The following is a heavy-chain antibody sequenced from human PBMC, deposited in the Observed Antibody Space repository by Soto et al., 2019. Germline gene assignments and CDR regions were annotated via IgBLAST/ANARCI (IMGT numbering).Heavy chain of an antibody. CDR1: GFTFSTYG. V-gene: IGHV3-33*01. CDR3: ARIQLDTIMALDF. Sequence: QVQLVESGGGVVHPGRSLRLSYATYGFTFSTYGFHWVRQAPGMGLEWVSVIWSDGNNKYYADSVKGRFTISRDSSKNTLYLQMNSLRVEDTAVYYCARIQLDTIMALDFWGQGTLVTVSS. J-gene: IGHJ4*02. D-gene: IGHD1-1*01. CDR2: IWSDGNNK.